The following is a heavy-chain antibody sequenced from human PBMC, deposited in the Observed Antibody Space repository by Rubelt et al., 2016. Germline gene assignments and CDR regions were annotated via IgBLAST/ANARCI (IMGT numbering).Heavy chain of an antibody. D-gene: IGHD3-3*01. J-gene: IGHJ6*02. CDR1: GGTFSSYA. CDR2: IIPILGIA. Sequence: QVQLVQSGAEVKKPGSSVKVSCKASGGTFSSYAISWVRQAPGQGLEWMGRIIPILGIANYAQKFQGRVTITADKSTSTAYMELSSLGSEDTAVYYCAREEGLTIFGHYGMDVWGQGTTVTVSS. V-gene: IGHV1-69*04. CDR3: AREEGLTIFGHYGMDV.